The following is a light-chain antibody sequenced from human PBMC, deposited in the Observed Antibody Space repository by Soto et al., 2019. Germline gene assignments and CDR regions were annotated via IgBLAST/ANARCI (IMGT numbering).Light chain of an antibody. CDR3: SSYAGSNNFEVV. J-gene: IGLJ2*01. CDR1: SSDVGGYNY. Sequence: QSVLTQPPSASGSPGQSVTISCTGTSSDVGGYNYVSWYQQHPGKAPKLMIYEVSKRPSGVPDRFSGSKSGNTASLTVSWRQAEDEADYYCSSYAGSNNFEVVFGGGTKLTVL. V-gene: IGLV2-8*01. CDR2: EVS.